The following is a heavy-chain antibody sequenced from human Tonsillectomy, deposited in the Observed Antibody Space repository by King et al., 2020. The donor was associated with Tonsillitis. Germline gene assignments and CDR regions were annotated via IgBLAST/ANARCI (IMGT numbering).Heavy chain of an antibody. CDR2: IYPSDSDT. Sequence: QLVQSGAEVKKPGESLKISCKGSGYSFSTYWIGWVRQMPGKGLEWMGIIYPSDSDTRYSPSFQGQVTISADKSISTACLQWSSLKASDTAMYYCARLEGDTYSGVDYWGQGTLVTVSS. CDR1: GYSFSTYW. J-gene: IGHJ4*02. V-gene: IGHV5-51*01. CDR3: ARLEGDTYSGVDY. D-gene: IGHD2-21*01.